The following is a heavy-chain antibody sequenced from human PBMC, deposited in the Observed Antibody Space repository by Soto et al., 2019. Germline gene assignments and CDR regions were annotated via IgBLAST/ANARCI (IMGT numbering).Heavy chain of an antibody. CDR3: ARDRLRYNWNDFPYYYYGMDV. J-gene: IGHJ6*02. D-gene: IGHD1-1*01. Sequence: QVQLVESGGGVVQPGRSLRLSCAASGFTFSSYAMHWVRQAPGKGLEWVAVISYDGSNKYYADSVKGRFTISRDNSKNTLYLQMNSLRADYRAVYYCARDRLRYNWNDFPYYYYGMDVWGQGTTVTVSS. CDR2: ISYDGSNK. V-gene: IGHV3-30-3*01. CDR1: GFTFSSYA.